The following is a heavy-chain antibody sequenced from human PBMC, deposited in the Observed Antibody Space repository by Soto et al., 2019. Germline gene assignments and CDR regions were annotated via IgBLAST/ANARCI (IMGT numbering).Heavy chain of an antibody. D-gene: IGHD2-15*01. J-gene: IGHJ3*01. V-gene: IGHV3-23*01. CDR3: AKERYCSAISCYGGFDD. Sequence: EVDLLQSGGGLAQPGGSLRLSCVDSESTFSSYVMNWVRQTPGRGLEWVSVISAGGANTNYAESVKGRFIISRDNSKNTLYLQMNSLRAEDTAVYYCAKERYCSAISCYGGFDDWGQGTVVTVSS. CDR2: ISAGGANT. CDR1: ESTFSSYV.